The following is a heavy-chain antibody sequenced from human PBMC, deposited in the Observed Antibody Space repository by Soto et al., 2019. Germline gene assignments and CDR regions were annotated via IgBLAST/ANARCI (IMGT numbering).Heavy chain of an antibody. J-gene: IGHJ3*02. CDR3: ARVNYGNAFDI. CDR2: IYYSGSA. V-gene: IGHV4-59*01. Sequence: PSETLSLTCIVSGGSIKSYYWSWIRQPPGKGLEWLGYIYYSGSADYNPSLKSRATISVDTSKKQFSLNLSSVTAADTAVYYCARVNYGNAFDIWGQGTMVTVS. CDR1: GGSIKSYY. D-gene: IGHD1-7*01.